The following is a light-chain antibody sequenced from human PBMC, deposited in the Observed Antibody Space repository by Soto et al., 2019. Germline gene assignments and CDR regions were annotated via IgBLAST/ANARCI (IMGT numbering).Light chain of an antibody. CDR3: SSYAGSNSVL. V-gene: IGLV2-8*01. CDR2: DVS. J-gene: IGLJ2*01. CDR1: SSDVGGYQY. Sequence: QPALTQPPSASGSPGQSVAISCTGTSSDVGGYQYVSWYQQHPDKAPKLMIYDVSKRPSGVPDRFSGSKSGNTASLTVSGLQAEDEAHYYCSSYAGSNSVLFGGGTKLTVL.